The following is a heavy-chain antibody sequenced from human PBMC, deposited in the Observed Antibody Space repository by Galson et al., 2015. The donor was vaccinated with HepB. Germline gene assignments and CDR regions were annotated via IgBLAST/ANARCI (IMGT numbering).Heavy chain of an antibody. CDR2: TYYRSKWYN. Sequence: CAISGDSVSSNSAAWNWIRQSPSRGLEWLGRTYYRSKWYNDYAVSVESRITINPDTSKNQFSLQLNSVTPEDTAVYYCAREKFRFVKKQLVVYYYYGMDVWGQGTPVTVSS. J-gene: IGHJ6*02. CDR1: GDSVSSNSAA. CDR3: AREKFRFVKKQLVVYYYYGMDV. V-gene: IGHV6-1*01. D-gene: IGHD6-13*01.